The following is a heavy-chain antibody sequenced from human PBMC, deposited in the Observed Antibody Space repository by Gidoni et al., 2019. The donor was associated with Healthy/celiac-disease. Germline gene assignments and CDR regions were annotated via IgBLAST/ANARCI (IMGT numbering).Heavy chain of an antibody. V-gene: IGHV7-4-1*02. J-gene: IGHJ5*02. CDR1: GYTFTSYA. CDR2: FNTNTGNP. CDR3: ARVGAHYYGPGFPNWFDP. D-gene: IGHD3-10*01. Sequence: QVQLLQSGSELMKSVASVKVSCKASGYTFTSYAINCVRQAPGQGLGWMGWFNTNTGNPTYAQGFTGRFVFSLDTSVSTAYLQISSLKAEDTAVYYCARVGAHYYGPGFPNWFDPWGQGTLVTVSS.